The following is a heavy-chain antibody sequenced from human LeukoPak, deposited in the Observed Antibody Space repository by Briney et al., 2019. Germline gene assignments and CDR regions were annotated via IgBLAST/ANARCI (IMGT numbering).Heavy chain of an antibody. V-gene: IGHV3-30-3*01. J-gene: IGHJ4*02. CDR1: GFTFSSYA. CDR2: ISYDGSNK. D-gene: IGHD6-19*01. Sequence: PGRSRRLSCAASGFTFSSYAMHWVRQAPGKGLEWVAVISYDGSNKYYADSVKGRFTISRDNSKNTLYLQMNSLRAEDTAVYYCASIAVAGTGNWGQGTLVTVSS. CDR3: ASIAVAGTGN.